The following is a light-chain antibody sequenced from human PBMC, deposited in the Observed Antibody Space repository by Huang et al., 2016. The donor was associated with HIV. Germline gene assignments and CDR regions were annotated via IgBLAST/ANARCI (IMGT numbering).Light chain of an antibody. CDR1: QSVSSY. V-gene: IGKV3-11*01. Sequence: EIVLTQSPATLSLSPGERATLSCRASQSVSSYLAWYQQKPGQAPRLLIYDASNRATGSPARFSGSGSGTDFALTISSLEPEDFAVYYCQQRSNWLTFGQGTKLEIK. CDR2: DAS. CDR3: QQRSNWLT. J-gene: IGKJ2*01.